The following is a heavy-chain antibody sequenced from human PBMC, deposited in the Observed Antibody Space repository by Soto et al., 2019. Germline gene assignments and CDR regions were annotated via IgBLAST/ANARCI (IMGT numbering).Heavy chain of an antibody. J-gene: IGHJ6*02. CDR3: ARGNYGLDV. V-gene: IGHV3-7*05. CDR1: TYITFTVSQHW. Sequence: EVQLVESGGGLVQPGGSLRLSCAASTYITFTVSQHWTTWVRQAPGKGLEWVAHINPEGSETGYVDSVKGRFTISRDNAQRSVYLQMSSLRAEDTAVHYCARGNYGLDVWGQGATITVSS. CDR2: INPEGSET.